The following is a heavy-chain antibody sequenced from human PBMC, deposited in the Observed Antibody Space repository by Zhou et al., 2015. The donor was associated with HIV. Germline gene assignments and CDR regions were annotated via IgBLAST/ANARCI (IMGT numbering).Heavy chain of an antibody. CDR2: IYSGGST. V-gene: IGHV3-66*02. J-gene: IGHJ6*03. CDR1: GFTVSSNY. D-gene: IGHD6-13*01. Sequence: EVQLVESGGRLGPAWGGSLRLSCAASGFTVSSNYMSWVRQAPGKGLEWVSVIYSGGSTYYADSVKGRFTISRDNSKNTLYLQMNSLRAEDTAVYYCARASIAAAGNYYYYYMDVWGKGTTGHRLL. CDR3: ARASIAAAGNYYYYYMDV.